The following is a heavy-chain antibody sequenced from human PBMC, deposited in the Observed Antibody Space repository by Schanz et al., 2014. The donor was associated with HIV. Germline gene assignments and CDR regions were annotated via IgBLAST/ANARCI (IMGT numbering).Heavy chain of an antibody. J-gene: IGHJ4*02. CDR2: ISYDGSNK. CDR3: AREGATGYITY. D-gene: IGHD5-18*01. V-gene: IGHV3-30*04. CDR1: GFSFSDSA. Sequence: VQLVESGGGLVQTGGSLKLSCAASGFSFSDSALHWVRQAPGKGMEWVAVISYDGSNKYYADSVKGRFTISRDNSKNTLYLQMNSLRAEDTAVYYCAREGATGYITYWGQGTLVTVSS.